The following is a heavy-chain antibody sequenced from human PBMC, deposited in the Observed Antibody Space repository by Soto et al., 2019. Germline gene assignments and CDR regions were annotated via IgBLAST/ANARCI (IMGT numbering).Heavy chain of an antibody. Sequence: PGGSLRLSCAASGFTFSSYAMSWVRQAPGKGLEWVSAISGSGGSTYYADSVKGRFTISRDNSKNTLYLQMNSLRAEDTAVYYCAKSFCSSTSCRTVAGTVLDYWGQGTLVTVSS. CDR3: AKSFCSSTSCRTVAGTVLDY. V-gene: IGHV3-23*01. D-gene: IGHD2-2*01. CDR2: ISGSGGST. J-gene: IGHJ4*02. CDR1: GFTFSSYA.